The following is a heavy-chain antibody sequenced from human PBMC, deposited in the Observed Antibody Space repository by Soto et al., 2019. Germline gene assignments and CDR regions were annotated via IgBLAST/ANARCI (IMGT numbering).Heavy chain of an antibody. CDR3: EGDVSSHGSRGYSSARYGQVDP. V-gene: IGHV3-23*01. Sequence: EVQLLESGGGLVQPGGSLRLSCAASGFTFSSHVMSWVRQAPGKGLEWVSAASARNTNTYYADSVRGRFSISRDNSKSTVYQQLNSRADEDAVVYYAEGDVSSHGSRGYSSARYGQVDPGGQGT. CDR1: GFTFSSHV. CDR2: ASARNTNT. J-gene: IGHJ5*02. D-gene: IGHD6-25*01.